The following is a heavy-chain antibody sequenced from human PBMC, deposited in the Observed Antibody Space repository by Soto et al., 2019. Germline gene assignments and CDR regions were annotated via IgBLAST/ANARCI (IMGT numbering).Heavy chain of an antibody. V-gene: IGHV3-9*01. CDR1: GFTFDDYA. J-gene: IGHJ3*02. D-gene: IGHD6-13*01. Sequence: GGSLRLSCAASGFTFDDYAMHWVRQAPGKGLEWVSGISWNSGSIGYADSVKGRFTISRDNAKNSLYLQMNSLRAEDTALYYCAKLGQQLVPRYLTDIWGQGTMVTV. CDR3: AKLGQQLVPRYLTDI. CDR2: ISWNSGSI.